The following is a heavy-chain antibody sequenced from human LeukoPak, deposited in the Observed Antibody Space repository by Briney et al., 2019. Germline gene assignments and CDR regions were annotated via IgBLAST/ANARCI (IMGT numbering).Heavy chain of an antibody. Sequence: GGSLRLSCAASGFTFSSYAMSWVRQAPGKGLEWVSAISGSGGSTYYADSVKGWFTISRDNSKNTLYLQMNSLRAEDTAVYYCAKDRSSGYYYYYGMDVWGQGTTVTVSS. CDR3: AKDRSSGYYYYYGMDV. CDR1: GFTFSSYA. CDR2: ISGSGGST. V-gene: IGHV3-23*01. J-gene: IGHJ6*02. D-gene: IGHD6-19*01.